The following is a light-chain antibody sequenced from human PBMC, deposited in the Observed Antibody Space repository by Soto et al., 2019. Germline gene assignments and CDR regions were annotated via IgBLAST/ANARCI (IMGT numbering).Light chain of an antibody. J-gene: IGKJ5*01. CDR2: DAS. CDR3: QQRSTWPT. CDR1: QTITTRY. V-gene: IGKV3D-20*02. Sequence: EIVLTQSPGTLSLSPGERATLSCRASQTITTRYLAWYQQKPGQAPRLLIYDASVRATGTPARFSGSGSGTAFTLTISSLEPEDFALYYCQQRSTWPTFGQGTRLEIK.